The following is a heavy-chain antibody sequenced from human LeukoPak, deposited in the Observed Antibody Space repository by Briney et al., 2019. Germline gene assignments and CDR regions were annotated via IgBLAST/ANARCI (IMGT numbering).Heavy chain of an antibody. CDR1: GGTFSSYA. D-gene: IGHD3-3*01. Sequence: GASVKVSCKASGGTFSSYAISWVRQAPGQGLEWMGGIIPIFGTANYAQKFQGRVTITADESTSTAYMELSSLRSEDTAVYYCARDRGLRGYDFWSGPLGAFDIWGQGTMVTVSS. CDR3: ARDRGLRGYDFWSGPLGAFDI. CDR2: IIPIFGTA. J-gene: IGHJ3*02. V-gene: IGHV1-69*13.